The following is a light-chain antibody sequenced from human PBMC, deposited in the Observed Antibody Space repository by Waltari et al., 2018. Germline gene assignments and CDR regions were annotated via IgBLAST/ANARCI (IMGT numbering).Light chain of an antibody. V-gene: IGLV1-44*01. J-gene: IGLJ3*02. CDR3: AAWDGSLEGWV. CDR2: SHH. Sequence: QSVLTQPPSASGTPGQRVTISCSGSSSNTGSTLVICYLQVPGPAPKLLIYSHHQRPSGVPERFSGSKSGPSASLAISWLQSEDEGDYYCAAWDGSLEGWVFGGGTRLTVL. CDR1: SSNTGSTL.